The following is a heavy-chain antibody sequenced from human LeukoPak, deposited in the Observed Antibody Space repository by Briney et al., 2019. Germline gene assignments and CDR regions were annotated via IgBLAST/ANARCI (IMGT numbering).Heavy chain of an antibody. CDR3: AKDTPGDY. CDR2: ISFDGNNK. CDR1: GFTFSSYS. Sequence: GRSLRLTCAASGFTFSSYSMHWVRQAPGKGLEWVALISFDGNNKYYADSVKGRFTISRDNSKNTLYLQMNSLRAEDTAVYYCAKDTPGDYWGQGTLVTVSS. D-gene: IGHD1-14*01. J-gene: IGHJ4*02. V-gene: IGHV3-30-3*01.